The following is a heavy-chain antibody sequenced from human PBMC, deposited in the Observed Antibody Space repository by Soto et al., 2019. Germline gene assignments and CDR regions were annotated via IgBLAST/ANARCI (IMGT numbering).Heavy chain of an antibody. CDR2: IYYSGST. CDR3: ARSVFLGTTGGGFDY. D-gene: IGHD4-17*01. CDR1: GVSISSGGYY. J-gene: IGHJ4*02. V-gene: IGHV4-31*03. Sequence: SETLSLTCTVSGVSISSGGYYWSWIRQHPGKGLEWIGYIYYSGSTYYNPSLKSRVTISVDTSKNQFSLKLSSVTAADTAVYYCARSVFLGTTGGGFDYWGQGTLVTVSS.